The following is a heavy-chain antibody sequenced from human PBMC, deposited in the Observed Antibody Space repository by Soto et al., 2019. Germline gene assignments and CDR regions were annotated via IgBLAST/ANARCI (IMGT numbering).Heavy chain of an antibody. V-gene: IGHV4-39*01. Sequence: PSETLSLTCTVSDGSISTSSYYWGWFRQCPGKGLEWIGTIFYTGRTYQNPSLESRVTLSVDTSKNQFSLHLTSVTAADTAVYYCTRHHPHHYDSSGYFDYWGQGTLVTVS. CDR1: DGSISTSSYY. D-gene: IGHD3-22*01. J-gene: IGHJ4*02. CDR2: IFYTGRT. CDR3: TRHHPHHYDSSGYFDY.